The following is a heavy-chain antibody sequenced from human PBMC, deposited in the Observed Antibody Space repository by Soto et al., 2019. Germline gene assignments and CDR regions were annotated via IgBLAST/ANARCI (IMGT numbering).Heavy chain of an antibody. Sequence: ASVKVSCKSSGGTFSTFPINWVRQAPGQGLEWMGAILPVSGTTNYAQKFQGRVTFSADESTTTAYMEVSSLRSEDTAVYYCARDRTGTTLGYFDYWGQGTRVTVSS. J-gene: IGHJ4*02. CDR2: ILPVSGTT. V-gene: IGHV1-69*13. CDR1: GGTFSTFP. CDR3: ARDRTGTTLGYFDY. D-gene: IGHD1-7*01.